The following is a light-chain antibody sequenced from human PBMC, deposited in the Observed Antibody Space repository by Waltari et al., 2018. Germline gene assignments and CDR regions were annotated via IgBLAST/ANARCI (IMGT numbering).Light chain of an antibody. CDR1: SSDVGGHDY. J-gene: IGLJ2*01. CDR3: SSYSTSSSLIL. V-gene: IGLV2-14*03. CDR2: DVN. Sequence: QSALSQPASVSGSPGQSITIPCTGASSDVGGHDYVSWYQQHPGKAPKLIIRDVNNRPSGVSNRFSGSKSGNTASLTISGLQAEDEADYYCSSYSTSSSLILFGEGTKVTVL.